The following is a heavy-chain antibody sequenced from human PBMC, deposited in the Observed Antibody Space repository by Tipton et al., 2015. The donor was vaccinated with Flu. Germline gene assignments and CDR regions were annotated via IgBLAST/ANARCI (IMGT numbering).Heavy chain of an antibody. Sequence: SLRLSCAASGFTVSSDYMSWVRQAPGKGLEWVSVIYSGGSTYYADSVKGRFTISRDNSKHTLYLQMNSLRAEDTAVYYCASSVYVWGSYGAFDIWGQGTMATVSS. CDR2: IYSGGST. D-gene: IGHD3-16*01. J-gene: IGHJ3*02. V-gene: IGHV3-66*02. CDR3: ASSVYVWGSYGAFDI. CDR1: GFTVSSDY.